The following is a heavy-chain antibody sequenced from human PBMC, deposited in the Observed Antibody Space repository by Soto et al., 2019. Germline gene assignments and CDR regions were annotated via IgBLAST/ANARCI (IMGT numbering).Heavy chain of an antibody. Sequence: EVQLAESGGGLAQPGGSLRLSCAASGFTLSGYAMDWVRQAPGKGLEYVSGISSNGVGTYYANSVQGRFNISRDNSKNTVYLQMGSLRHEDMAVYYCARRARPDFYYMDVWGKGTTVTVS. J-gene: IGHJ6*03. CDR3: ARRARPDFYYMDV. D-gene: IGHD6-6*01. CDR2: ISSNGVGT. CDR1: GFTLSGYA. V-gene: IGHV3-64*01.